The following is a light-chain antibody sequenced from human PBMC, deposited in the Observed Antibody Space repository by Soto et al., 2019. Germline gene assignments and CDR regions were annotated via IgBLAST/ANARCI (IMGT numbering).Light chain of an antibody. CDR2: DVT. V-gene: IGLV2-23*02. CDR3: CSYAGSDTDV. CDR1: SSDVGSYDL. Sequence: QSVLTQPASVSGSPGQSITISCTGTSSDVGSYDLVSWYQQHPGKAPKLVISDVTKRPSGVSNRFSGSKSGNTASLTISGLQAEDEADYYCCSYAGSDTDVFGTGTKLTVL. J-gene: IGLJ1*01.